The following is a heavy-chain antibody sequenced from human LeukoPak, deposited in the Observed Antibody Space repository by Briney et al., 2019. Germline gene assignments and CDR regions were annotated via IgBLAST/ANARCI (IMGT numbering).Heavy chain of an antibody. CDR2: ISGSGGST. CDR3: AKGIASFDY. Sequence: PGGSLRLSCGASGITFSSYSMNWVRQAPGKGLEWVSAISGSGGSTYYADSVKGRFTISRDNSKNTLYLQMNSLRAEDTAVYYCAKGIASFDYWGQGTLVTVSS. V-gene: IGHV3-23*01. D-gene: IGHD6-13*01. CDR1: GITFSSYS. J-gene: IGHJ4*02.